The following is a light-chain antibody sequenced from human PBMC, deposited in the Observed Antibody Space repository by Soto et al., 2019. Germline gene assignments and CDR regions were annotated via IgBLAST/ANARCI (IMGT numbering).Light chain of an antibody. V-gene: IGLV3-21*04. CDR1: NIRSKS. Sequence: SYELTQPPSVSVAPGETASVTCGGNNIRSKSVHWYQQKSGQAPVLVIYYDRERPSGIPERFSGSNSGNTATLTISRVEAGDEADYYCQVWDTSSDHVVFGGGTKLTVL. CDR3: QVWDTSSDHVV. J-gene: IGLJ2*01. CDR2: YDR.